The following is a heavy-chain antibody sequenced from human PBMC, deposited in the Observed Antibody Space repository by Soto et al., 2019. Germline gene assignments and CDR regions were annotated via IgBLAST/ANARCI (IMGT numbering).Heavy chain of an antibody. J-gene: IGHJ1*01. CDR3: AIVRVTDSPLDH. V-gene: IGHV3-30*03. CDR2: LAYDGSQK. CDR1: RFTFRSRG. D-gene: IGHD2-21*02. Sequence: QVHLVESGGGVVQPGTSLTLTCTAARFTFRSRGMPWVRQAPGKGLEWLAFLAYDGSQKFYADSVKGRLSMSGVNTKNTLYLHMSSLTAEDTAIYYCAIVRVTDSPLDHWGPGTLVTVSS.